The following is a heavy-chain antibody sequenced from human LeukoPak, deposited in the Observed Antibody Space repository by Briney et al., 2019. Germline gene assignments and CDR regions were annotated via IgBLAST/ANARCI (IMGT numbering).Heavy chain of an antibody. CDR1: GGSITSSAYY. D-gene: IGHD3-10*01. J-gene: IGHJ3*02. CDR3: ARDKIVRAAHDAFDI. Sequence: SETLSLTCTVSGGSITSSAYYWGWIRQPPGKGLEWIGSIYYTGSTYYNPSLKSRVTISIDTSKNQFSLNLTSVTAADTAVYFCARDKIVRAAHDAFDIWGQGTMVTVSS. V-gene: IGHV4-39*07. CDR2: IYYTGST.